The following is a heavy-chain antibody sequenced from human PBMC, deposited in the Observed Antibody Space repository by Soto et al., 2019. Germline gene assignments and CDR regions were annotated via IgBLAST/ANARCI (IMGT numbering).Heavy chain of an antibody. J-gene: IGHJ5*02. CDR3: ARDRKYSSSWYSDWFDP. D-gene: IGHD6-13*01. Sequence: ASVKVSCKASGYTFTSYGISWVRQAPGQGLEWMGWISAYNGNTNYAQKLQGRVTMTTDTSTSTAYMELGSLRSDDTAVYYCARDRKYSSSWYSDWFDPWGQGTLVTVSS. CDR2: ISAYNGNT. V-gene: IGHV1-18*01. CDR1: GYTFTSYG.